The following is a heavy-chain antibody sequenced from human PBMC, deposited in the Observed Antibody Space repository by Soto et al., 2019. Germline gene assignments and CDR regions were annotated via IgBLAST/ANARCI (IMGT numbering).Heavy chain of an antibody. CDR2: ISWNSGSI. CDR3: AKDKTLSGWYAFDY. CDR1: GFTFDDYA. D-gene: IGHD6-19*01. Sequence: EVQLVEFGGGLVQPGRSLRLSCAASGFTFDDYAMHWVRQAPGKGLEWVSGISWNSGSIGYADSVKGRFTISRDNAKNSLYLQMNSLRAEDTALYYCAKDKTLSGWYAFDYWGQGTLVTVSS. V-gene: IGHV3-9*01. J-gene: IGHJ4*02.